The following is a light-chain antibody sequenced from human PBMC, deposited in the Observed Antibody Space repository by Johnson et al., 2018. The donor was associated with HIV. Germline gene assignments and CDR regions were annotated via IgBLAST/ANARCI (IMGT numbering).Light chain of an antibody. CDR3: GTWDSSLNV. Sequence: QSVLTQPPSVSAAPGQKVTISCSGSSSNIGNNYVSWYQQFPGTAPKLLIYENNKRPSGIPARFSGSKSGTSATLGITGLQTGDEADYYCGTWDSSLNVFGTGTKVTVL. CDR1: SSNIGNNY. V-gene: IGLV1-51*02. J-gene: IGLJ1*01. CDR2: ENN.